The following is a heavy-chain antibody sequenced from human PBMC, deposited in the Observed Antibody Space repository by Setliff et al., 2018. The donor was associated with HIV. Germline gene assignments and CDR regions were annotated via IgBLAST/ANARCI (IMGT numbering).Heavy chain of an antibody. CDR3: ASLPPLYDSSGYYFDY. J-gene: IGHJ4*02. D-gene: IGHD3-22*01. V-gene: IGHV4-38-2*01. CDR2: IYHSGTT. CDR1: GYSISSGYY. Sequence: LSLTCAVSGYSISSGYYWGWIRQPPGKGLEWVGSIYHSGTTYYNPSLKSRVTISVDTSKNQFSLKLSSVTAADTAVYYCASLPPLYDSSGYYFDYWGQGTLVTVSS.